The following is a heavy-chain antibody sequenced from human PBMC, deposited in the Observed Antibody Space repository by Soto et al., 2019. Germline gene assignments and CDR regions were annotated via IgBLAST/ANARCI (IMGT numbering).Heavy chain of an antibody. CDR3: ARSQGSSTSLEIYYYYYYGMDV. J-gene: IGHJ6*02. Sequence: QVQLVQSGAEVKKPGCSVKVSCKSSGGTFSRYAISWVRQAPGQGLEWMGGIIPISGTANYAQKFQGRVTITADESTSTVYMELSSLRSEDTAVYYCARSQGSSTSLEIYYYYYYGMDVWGQGTTVTVSS. D-gene: IGHD2-2*01. CDR2: IIPISGTA. V-gene: IGHV1-69*01. CDR1: GGTFSRYA.